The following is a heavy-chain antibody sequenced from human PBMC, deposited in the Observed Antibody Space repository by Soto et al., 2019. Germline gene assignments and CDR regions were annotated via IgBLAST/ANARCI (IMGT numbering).Heavy chain of an antibody. CDR2: ISVSDAFI. Sequence: EVQLLESGGDLVQPGGSLRLSCAASGFNVGAFAVNWVRQAPGKGLEWVSGISVSDAFIYYADSVRGRFSISRDASENILYLQMNSLRVDDTALYYCTRKTVAGITGRDYWGPGTLVTVSS. D-gene: IGHD1-20*01. V-gene: IGHV3-23*01. CDR3: TRKTVAGITGRDY. CDR1: GFNVGAFA. J-gene: IGHJ4*02.